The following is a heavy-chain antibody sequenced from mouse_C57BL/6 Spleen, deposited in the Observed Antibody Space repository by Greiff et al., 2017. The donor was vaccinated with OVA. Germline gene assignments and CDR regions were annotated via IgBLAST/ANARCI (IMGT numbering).Heavy chain of an antibody. J-gene: IGHJ2*01. V-gene: IGHV1-59*01. CDR1: GYTFTSYW. Sequence: VQLQQPGAELVRPGTSVKLSCKASGYTFTSYWMHWVKQRPGQGLEWIGVIDPSDSYTNYNQKFKGKATLTVDTSSSTAYMQLSSLTSEDSAVYYCARGKDFDYWGQGTTLTVSS. CDR3: ARGKDFDY. CDR2: IDPSDSYT.